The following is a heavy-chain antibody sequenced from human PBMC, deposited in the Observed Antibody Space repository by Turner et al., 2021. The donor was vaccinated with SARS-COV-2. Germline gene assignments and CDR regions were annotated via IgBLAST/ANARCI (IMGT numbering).Heavy chain of an antibody. CDR2: ISESGGHT. J-gene: IGHJ4*02. D-gene: IGHD5-12*01. Sequence: VYQLESGGGLVQYGGSLRLPCADSGFTSCTYAMSWVRQAPGKGLEWVSTISESGGHTYYADSVKGRFTISRDYSKNTLYLQMNSRRAEDTAVYYCAKAPSFSGHFDYWGQGTLVTVSS. V-gene: IGHV3-23*01. CDR1: GFTSCTYA. CDR3: AKAPSFSGHFDY.